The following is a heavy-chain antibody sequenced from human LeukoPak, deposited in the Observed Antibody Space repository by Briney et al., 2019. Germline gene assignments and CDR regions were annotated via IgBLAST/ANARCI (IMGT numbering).Heavy chain of an antibody. D-gene: IGHD3-10*01. CDR1: GYTFTNYG. V-gene: IGHV1-18*01. Sequence: ASVKVSCKTSGYTFTNYGITWVRQAPGPGLEWMGWINVYNGNTNYPRELQGRVTLTTDTSTSTAYMDLRNLRSDDAAVYFCARDYSYYYGSGTSDAFHIWGQGTMVTVSS. CDR3: ARDYSYYYGSGTSDAFHI. J-gene: IGHJ3*02. CDR2: INVYNGNT.